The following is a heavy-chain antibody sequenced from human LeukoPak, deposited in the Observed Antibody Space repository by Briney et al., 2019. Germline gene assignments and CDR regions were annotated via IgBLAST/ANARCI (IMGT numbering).Heavy chain of an antibody. V-gene: IGHV3-23*01. D-gene: IGHD3-10*01. Sequence: GGSLRLSCAASGFTFSSYWMHWVRQAPGKGLEWVSAISGSGGSTYYADSVKGRFTISRDNSKNTLYLQMNSLRAEDTAVYYCANTIRGLLWFGELYFDYWGQGTLVTVSS. CDR2: ISGSGGST. CDR3: ANTIRGLLWFGELYFDY. CDR1: GFTFSSYW. J-gene: IGHJ4*02.